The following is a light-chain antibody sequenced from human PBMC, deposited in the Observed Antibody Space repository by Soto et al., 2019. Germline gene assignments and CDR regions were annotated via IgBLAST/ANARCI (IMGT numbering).Light chain of an antibody. CDR3: ATWDDSLNGVV. J-gene: IGLJ3*02. V-gene: IGLV1-44*01. Sequence: QSVLTQPPSASGTPGQRVTISCSGSSPNIGSNSVNWYQQLPGRAPKLLIYRHNQRPSGVPDRFSGSRSGTSASLAISGLQSEDEADYYCATWDDSLNGVVFGGGTKLTVL. CDR1: SPNIGSNS. CDR2: RHN.